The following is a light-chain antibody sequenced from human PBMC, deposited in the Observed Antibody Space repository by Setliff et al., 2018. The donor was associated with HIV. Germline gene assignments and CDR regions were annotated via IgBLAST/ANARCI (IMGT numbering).Light chain of an antibody. V-gene: IGLV2-14*01. CDR2: EVR. CDR1: SSDVGGYSH. J-gene: IGLJ1*01. CDR3: SSYAITNTPP. Sequence: QSVLTQPASVSGSPGQSITISCTGTSSDVGGYSHVSWYQQHPGKAPKLIIYEVRNRPSGVSNRFSGSKSGNTASLTISGLQAEDEGDYYCSSYAITNTPPFGTGTKVTVL.